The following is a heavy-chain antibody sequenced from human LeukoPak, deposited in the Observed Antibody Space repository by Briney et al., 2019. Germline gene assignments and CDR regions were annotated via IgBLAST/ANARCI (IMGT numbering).Heavy chain of an antibody. CDR1: GFTFSDYY. V-gene: IGHV3-11*04. CDR3: ATVQFLEWLPD. J-gene: IGHJ4*02. Sequence: PGGSLRLSCAASGFTFSDYYMSWIRQAPGKGLEWISYISTRGTTIYYADSVKGRFTISRDNAKNSLFLQMNSLTTEDTAVYYCATVQFLEWLPDWGQGTLVTVSS. D-gene: IGHD3-3*01. CDR2: ISTRGTTI.